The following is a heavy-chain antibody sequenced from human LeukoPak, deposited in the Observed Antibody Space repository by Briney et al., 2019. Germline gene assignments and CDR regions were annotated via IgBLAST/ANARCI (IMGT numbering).Heavy chain of an antibody. CDR3: ARDYGSGYDSLFHFDY. CDR1: GGSFSGYY. D-gene: IGHD5-12*01. Sequence: SETLSLTCAVYGGSFSGYYWSWIRQPPGKGLEWIGEINHSGSTNYNPSLKSRVTISVGTSKNQFSLKLSSVTAADTAVYYCARDYGSGYDSLFHFDYWGQGTLVTVSS. CDR2: INHSGST. V-gene: IGHV4-34*01. J-gene: IGHJ4*02.